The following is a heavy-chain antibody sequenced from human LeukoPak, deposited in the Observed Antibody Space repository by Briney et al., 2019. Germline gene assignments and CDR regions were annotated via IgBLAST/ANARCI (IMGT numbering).Heavy chain of an antibody. V-gene: IGHV4-31*01. Sequence: SETLSLTCIVSGDSIDSGTYYWSWIRQHPGKGLEWIGFIYYNGNTYYNPSLRSPATISVDTSKNQFSLKLSSVTAADTAVYYCARAYDSSGYYHYYYFDNWGPGTLVTVSS. D-gene: IGHD3-22*01. CDR1: GDSIDSGTYY. CDR3: ARAYDSSGYYHYYYFDN. CDR2: IYYNGNT. J-gene: IGHJ4*02.